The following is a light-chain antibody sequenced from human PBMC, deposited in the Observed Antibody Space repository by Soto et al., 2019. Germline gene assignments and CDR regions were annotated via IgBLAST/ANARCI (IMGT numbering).Light chain of an antibody. CDR3: QQIDSYPRT. J-gene: IGKJ1*01. CDR1: QGISSS. V-gene: IGKV1-9*01. Sequence: IQLTQSPSSLSASVGDRVTITCRAGQGISSSLAWYQQKPGKAPNLLISTASTLQTGVPSRFSGSGSGTDFALTICSLQPEDFATYYCQQIDSYPRTFGQGTKVEI. CDR2: TAS.